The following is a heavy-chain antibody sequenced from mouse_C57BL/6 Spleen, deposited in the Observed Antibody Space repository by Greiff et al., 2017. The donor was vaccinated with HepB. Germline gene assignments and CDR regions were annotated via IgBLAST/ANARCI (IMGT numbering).Heavy chain of an antibody. D-gene: IGHD4-1*01. Sequence: VKLMESGPELVKPGASVKISCKASGYAFSSSWMNWVKQRPGKGLEWIGRIYPGDGDTNYNGKFKGKATLTADKSSSTAYMQLSSLTSEDSAVYFCARLLTGTGVFAYWGQGTLVTVSA. V-gene: IGHV1-82*01. J-gene: IGHJ3*01. CDR1: GYAFSSSW. CDR2: IYPGDGDT. CDR3: ARLLTGTGVFAY.